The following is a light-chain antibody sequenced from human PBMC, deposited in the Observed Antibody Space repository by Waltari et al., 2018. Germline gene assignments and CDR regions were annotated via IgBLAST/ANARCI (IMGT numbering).Light chain of an antibody. V-gene: IGLV2-23*02. CDR2: EVD. J-gene: IGLJ2*01. CDR1: ISDVGSYNL. CDR3: CSYAGGAAVV. Sequence: QSALTQPASVSGSPGQSITISCTGTISDVGSYNLDSWYQQYPGKAPKFMIYEVDKRPSGVSNRFSGSKSGNTASLTISGLQAEDEADYYCCSYAGGAAVVFGGGTRLTVL.